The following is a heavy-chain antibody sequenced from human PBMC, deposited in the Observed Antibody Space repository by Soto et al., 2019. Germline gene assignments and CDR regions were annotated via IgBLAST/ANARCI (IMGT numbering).Heavy chain of an antibody. V-gene: IGHV4-34*01. D-gene: IGHD5-18*01. CDR3: ARGYDTALAPIF. CDR1: GGSFSSYH. CDR2: INHLTTT. Sequence: SDTLSLTCAVDGGSFSSYHWGWIRQTPGKGLEWIGEINHLTTTNYNPSLKSRVIISLDTPKNQFSLKLSSVTAADTAVYYCARGYDTALAPIFWGQGILVTVSS. J-gene: IGHJ4*02.